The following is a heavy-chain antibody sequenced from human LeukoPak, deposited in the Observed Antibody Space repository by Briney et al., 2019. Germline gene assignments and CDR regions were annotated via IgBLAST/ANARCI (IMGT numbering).Heavy chain of an antibody. CDR2: IYYSGST. Sequence: SETLSLTCTVPGGSISSYYWSWIRQPPGKGLEWIGYIYYSGSTNYNPSLKSRVTLSVDTSKNQFSLKLSSVTAADTAVYYCAREGSSGWYGHDYWGQGTLVTVSS. CDR3: AREGSSGWYGHDY. V-gene: IGHV4-59*01. CDR1: GGSISSYY. J-gene: IGHJ4*02. D-gene: IGHD6-19*01.